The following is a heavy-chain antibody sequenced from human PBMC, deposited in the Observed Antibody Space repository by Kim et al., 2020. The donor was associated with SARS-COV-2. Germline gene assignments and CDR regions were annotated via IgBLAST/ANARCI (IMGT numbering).Heavy chain of an antibody. V-gene: IGHV3-9*01. CDR1: GFTFDDYA. Sequence: GGSLRLSCAASGFTFDDYAMHWVRQAPGKGLEWVSGISWNSGSIGYADSVKGRFTISRDNAKNSLYLQMNSLRAEDTALYYCAKDPDYDPTESVFDYWGQGTLVTVSS. J-gene: IGHJ4*02. CDR3: AKDPDYDPTESVFDY. CDR2: ISWNSGSI. D-gene: IGHD4-17*01.